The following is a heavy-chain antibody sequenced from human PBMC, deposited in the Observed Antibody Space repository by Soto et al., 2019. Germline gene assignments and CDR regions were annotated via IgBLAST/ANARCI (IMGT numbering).Heavy chain of an antibody. Sequence: SETLSLTCAVSGGSISSSNWWSWVRQPPGKGLEWIGEIYHSGSTNYNPSLKSRVTISVDKSKNQFSLKLSSVTAADTAVYYCATNSGLLRYSPTDVWGQGTTVTVSS. CDR3: ATNSGLLRYSPTDV. CDR2: IYHSGST. D-gene: IGHD3-9*01. V-gene: IGHV4-4*02. J-gene: IGHJ6*02. CDR1: GGSISSSNW.